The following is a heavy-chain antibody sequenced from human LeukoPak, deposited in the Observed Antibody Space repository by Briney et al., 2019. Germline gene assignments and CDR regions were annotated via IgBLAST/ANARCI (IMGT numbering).Heavy chain of an antibody. CDR2: IYSGGST. Sequence: GGSLRLSCEASGFTFSAYAMSWVRQAPGKGLEWVSVIYSGGSTFYADSVKGRFTISRDNSKNTLYLQMNSQRAEDTAVYYCASDSYSPEYFQHWGQGTLVTVSS. CDR3: ASDSYSPEYFQH. D-gene: IGHD2-15*01. J-gene: IGHJ1*01. CDR1: GFTFSAYA. V-gene: IGHV3-66*01.